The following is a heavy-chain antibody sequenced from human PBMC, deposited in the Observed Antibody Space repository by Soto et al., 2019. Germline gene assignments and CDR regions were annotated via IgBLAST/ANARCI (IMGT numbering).Heavy chain of an antibody. J-gene: IGHJ4*02. CDR1: GGSISSSNYY. V-gene: IGHV4-39*01. Sequence: PSETLSLTCTVSGGSISSSNYYWAWIHQPPGKGLEWIGSVYYSGTTYYNPSLRSRVTLSEDTSKNQFSLKVGSATAADTAVYYCARHWLLPVAGYYFDYWSQGTLVTVSS. CDR3: ARHWLLPVAGYYFDY. D-gene: IGHD6-19*01. CDR2: VYYSGTT.